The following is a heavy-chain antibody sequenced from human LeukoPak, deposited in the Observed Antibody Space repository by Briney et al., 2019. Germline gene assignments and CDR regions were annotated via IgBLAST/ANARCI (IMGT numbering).Heavy chain of an antibody. D-gene: IGHD3-22*01. J-gene: IGHJ3*02. Sequence: ASVKVSCKASGYTFTSYGISWVRQAPGQGLEWMGWINPNSGGTNYAQKFQGRVTMTRDTSISTAYMELSRLRSDDTAVYYCARGGSAYDSSGYYYEAFDIWGQGTMVTVSS. CDR2: INPNSGGT. V-gene: IGHV1-2*02. CDR1: GYTFTSYG. CDR3: ARGGSAYDSSGYYYEAFDI.